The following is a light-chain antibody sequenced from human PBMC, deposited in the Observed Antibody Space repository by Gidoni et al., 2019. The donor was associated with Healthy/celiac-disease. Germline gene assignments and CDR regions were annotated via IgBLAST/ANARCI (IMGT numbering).Light chain of an antibody. CDR3: CSYAGSSTCVV. CDR1: TSDVGRYNL. CDR2: DVS. J-gene: IGLJ2*01. V-gene: IGLV2-23*02. Sequence: SALTQPASAYGSPVPSITISCTGTTSDVGRYNLVSWYQQHPGKAPKLMIYDVSKRPSGVSNRFSGSKSGNTASLAISGLQAEDEADYYCCSYAGSSTCVVFGGGTKLTV.